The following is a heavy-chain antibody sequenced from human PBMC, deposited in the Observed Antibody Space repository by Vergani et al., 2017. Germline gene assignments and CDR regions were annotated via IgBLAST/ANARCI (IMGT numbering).Heavy chain of an antibody. CDR1: GYSFTSYW. CDR3: AGQGDMTTNCNWFDP. V-gene: IGHV5-51*01. J-gene: IGHJ5*02. D-gene: IGHD4-11*01. Sequence: EVQLVQSGAEVTKPGESLKLSCKGSGYSFTSYWLGWVRQRPGKGLEWMGIIYPGYSDTRYSPAFPGQVTISADKSISTAYLQWSSVKASDTAMYYCAGQGDMTTNCNWFDPWGQGTLVTVSS. CDR2: IYPGYSDT.